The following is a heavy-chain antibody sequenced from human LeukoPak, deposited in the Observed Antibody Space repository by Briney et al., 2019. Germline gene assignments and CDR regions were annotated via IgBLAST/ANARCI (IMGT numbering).Heavy chain of an antibody. CDR3: ARFKRAGGWSYFDY. CDR2: IYNSGST. CDR1: GGSISTYY. V-gene: IGHV4-59*01. D-gene: IGHD6-19*01. J-gene: IGHJ4*02. Sequence: NPSETLSLTCTVPGGSISTYYWSWIRKPPGKGLEWIGHIYNSGSTNYSPSLKSRVTISVDTSKNQFSLKLSSVTAADTAVYYCARFKRAGGWSYFDYWGQGTLVTVSS.